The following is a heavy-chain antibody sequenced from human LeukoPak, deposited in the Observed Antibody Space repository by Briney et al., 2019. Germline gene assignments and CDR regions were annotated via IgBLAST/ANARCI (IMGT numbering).Heavy chain of an antibody. V-gene: IGHV2-26*01. CDR1: GFALSNARMG. J-gene: IGHJ5*02. CDR3: ARVQRDDSYELPNWFDT. Sequence: SGPVLVKPTDTLTLTCTGSGFALSNARMGVSWILQPPGKALEWLAHSSSNDEKSYSTSLKSRLTISRDTSKSHVTLTMTNLDPVATATYYCARVQRDDSYELPNWFDTWGQGTLVTVSS. CDR2: SSSNDEK. D-gene: IGHD2-21*01.